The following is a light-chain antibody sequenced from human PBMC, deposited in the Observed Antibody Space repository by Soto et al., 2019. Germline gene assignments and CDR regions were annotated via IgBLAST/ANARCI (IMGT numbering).Light chain of an antibody. CDR2: AAS. V-gene: IGKV1-39*01. CDR3: QQTYSTPSTWT. CDR1: QTISSY. J-gene: IGKJ1*01. Sequence: DIQMTQSPSSLSASVGDRVTITCRASQTISSYLNWYQQTPGRAPKLLIYAASSLQGGFPSRFSDSGSETDFTLTISSLQPEDFATFYCQQTYSTPSTWTFGQGTKVEIK.